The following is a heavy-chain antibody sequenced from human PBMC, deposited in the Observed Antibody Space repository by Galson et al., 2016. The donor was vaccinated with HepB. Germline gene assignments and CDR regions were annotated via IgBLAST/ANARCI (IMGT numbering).Heavy chain of an antibody. J-gene: IGHJ6*02. D-gene: IGHD3-9*01. V-gene: IGHV2-70*01. CDR1: GFSLSTSGMC. CDR2: IDWDDDK. CDR3: ARIPAPPRYFDWLTRGDYYYGMDV. Sequence: PALVKPTQTLTLTCTFSGFSLSTSGMCVSWIRQPPGKALEWLALIDWDDDKYYSTSLKTRLTISKDTSKNQVVLTMTNMDPVDTATYYCARIPAPPRYFDWLTRGDYYYGMDVWGQGTTVTVSS.